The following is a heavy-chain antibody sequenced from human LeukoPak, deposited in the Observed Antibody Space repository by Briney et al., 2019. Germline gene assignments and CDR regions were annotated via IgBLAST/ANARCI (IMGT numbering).Heavy chain of an antibody. J-gene: IGHJ6*02. Sequence: GGSLRLSCAASGFTFKSYTMDWVHQAPGKGLEWVSSITSSLSYISYADSVKGRFTISRDNAKNSLSLQMNSLGAEDTAVYYCARDFGRTSDWQPRLYYGMDVWGQGTTVTVSS. D-gene: IGHD2-2*01. CDR2: ITSSLSYI. CDR1: GFTFKSYT. CDR3: ARDFGRTSDWQPRLYYGMDV. V-gene: IGHV3-21*01.